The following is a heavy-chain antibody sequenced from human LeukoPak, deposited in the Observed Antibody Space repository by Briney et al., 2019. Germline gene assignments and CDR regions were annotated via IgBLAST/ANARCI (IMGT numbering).Heavy chain of an antibody. CDR1: GFTFSNAY. Sequence: GGSLRLSCAASGFTFSNAYMNWVRQAPGKGLEWVGRIKSKTDGGTTDYAAPVKGRFTISRDDSKNTLYLQMNSLKTEDTAVYYCTTRARWLQSIDYWGQGTLVTVSS. CDR3: TTRARWLQSIDY. V-gene: IGHV3-15*07. CDR2: IKSKTDGGTT. D-gene: IGHD5-24*01. J-gene: IGHJ4*02.